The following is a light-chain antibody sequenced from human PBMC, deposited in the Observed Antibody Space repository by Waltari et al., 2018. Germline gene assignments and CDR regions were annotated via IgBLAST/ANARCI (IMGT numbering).Light chain of an antibody. CDR1: SSNIGSDS. CDR2: RND. Sequence: QSVLTQPPSASGTPGQRVLISCSGSSSNIGSDSVDWYQQFRGTAPKLLIYRNDQRPSGVPDRFSGSKSGTSASLALSGLQSEDEADYYCAACDKILNVYVFGGGTKVTVL. V-gene: IGLV1-44*01. J-gene: IGLJ1*01. CDR3: AACDKILNVYV.